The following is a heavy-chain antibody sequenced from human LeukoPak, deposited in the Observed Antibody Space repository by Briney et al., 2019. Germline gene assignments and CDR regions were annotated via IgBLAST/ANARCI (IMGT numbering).Heavy chain of an antibody. V-gene: IGHV4-31*03. CDR3: ARGSRAEYTYGLYHY. Sequence: SETLSLTCTVSGGSIITGDYYSSWIRQHPGKGLEWIGYIHYSGSTYYNPSLRSRVTISGDTSKNQFSLKLISVTAADTAVYYCARGSRAEYTYGLYHYWGQGTLVTVSS. D-gene: IGHD5-18*01. J-gene: IGHJ4*02. CDR2: IHYSGST. CDR1: GGSIITGDYY.